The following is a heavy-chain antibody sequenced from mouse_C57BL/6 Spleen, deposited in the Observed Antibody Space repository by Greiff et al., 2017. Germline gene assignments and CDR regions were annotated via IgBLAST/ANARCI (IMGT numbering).Heavy chain of an antibody. CDR1: GYSFTGYY. J-gene: IGHJ3*01. CDR2: INPSTGGT. CDR3: ARVGITTVSQFAY. Sequence: DVKLQESGPELVKPGASVKISCKASGYSFTGYYMNWVKQSPEKSLEWIGEINPSTGGTTYNQKFKAKATLTVDKSSSTAYMQLKSLTSEDSAVYYCARVGITTVSQFAYWGQGTLVTVSA. V-gene: IGHV1-42*01. D-gene: IGHD1-1*01.